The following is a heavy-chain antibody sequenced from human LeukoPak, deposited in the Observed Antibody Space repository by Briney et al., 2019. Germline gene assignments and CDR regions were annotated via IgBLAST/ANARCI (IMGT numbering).Heavy chain of an antibody. CDR3: ARVGVAVAGYYFDY. Sequence: PSETLSLTCTVSGGSISSYYWSWIRQPPGKGLEWIGYIYYSGSTNYNPSLKSRVTISVDTSKNQFSLKLSSVTAADTAVYYCARVGVAVAGYYFDYWGQGTLVTVSS. CDR2: IYYSGST. CDR1: GGSISSYY. J-gene: IGHJ4*02. D-gene: IGHD6-19*01. V-gene: IGHV4-59*01.